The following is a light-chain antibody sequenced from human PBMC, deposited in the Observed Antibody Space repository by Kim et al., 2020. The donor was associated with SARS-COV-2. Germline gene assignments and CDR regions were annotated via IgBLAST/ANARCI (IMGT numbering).Light chain of an antibody. Sequence: LSLSPGETATLSCRASPTVSRYLAWYQQKPGQAPRLLIYDASKRATGIPARFSGSGSGTDFTLTISSLEPEDFAIYYCQQRSASYTFGQGTKLE. CDR2: DAS. CDR3: QQRSASYT. CDR1: PTVSRY. V-gene: IGKV3-11*01. J-gene: IGKJ2*01.